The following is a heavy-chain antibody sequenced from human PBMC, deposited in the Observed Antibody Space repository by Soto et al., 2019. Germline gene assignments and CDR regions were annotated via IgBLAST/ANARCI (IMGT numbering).Heavy chain of an antibody. V-gene: IGHV3-23*01. CDR2: ISGSGGST. Sequence: GGYLRLSCAASGFTFSSYAMSWVRQAPGKGLEWVSAISGSGGSTYYADSVKGRFTISRDNSKNTLYLQMNSLRAEDTAVYYCAKKPGITRTRLNSYFDFWCQGTLVTVSS. CDR1: GFTFSSYA. CDR3: AKKPGITRTRLNSYFDF. D-gene: IGHD1-7*01. J-gene: IGHJ4*03.